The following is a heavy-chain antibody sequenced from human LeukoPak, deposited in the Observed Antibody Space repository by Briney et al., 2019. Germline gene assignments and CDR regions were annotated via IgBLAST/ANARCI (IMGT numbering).Heavy chain of an antibody. CDR2: IYYSGST. CDR3: ARRWTGRFDP. CDR1: GGSISSYY. D-gene: IGHD3/OR15-3a*01. J-gene: IGHJ5*02. V-gene: IGHV4-59*01. Sequence: SETLSLTCTVSGGSISSYYWSWIRQPPGKGLEWIGYIYYSGSTNYNPSLKSRVTISVDTSKNQLSLKLSSVTAADTAVYYCARRWTGRFDPWGQGTLVTVSS.